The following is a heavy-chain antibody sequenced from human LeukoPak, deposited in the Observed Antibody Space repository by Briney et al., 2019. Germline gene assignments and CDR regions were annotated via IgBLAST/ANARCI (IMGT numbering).Heavy chain of an antibody. CDR2: ISAYNGNT. CDR3: ARIPFPGYYYGSGAIDY. CDR1: SYTFTSYG. V-gene: IGHV1-18*01. Sequence: ASVKVSCKASSYTFTSYGISWVRQAPGQGLEWMGWISAYNGNTNYAQKLQGRVTMTTDTSTSTAYMELRSLRSDDTAVYYCARIPFPGYYYGSGAIDYWGQGTLVTVPS. D-gene: IGHD3-10*01. J-gene: IGHJ4*02.